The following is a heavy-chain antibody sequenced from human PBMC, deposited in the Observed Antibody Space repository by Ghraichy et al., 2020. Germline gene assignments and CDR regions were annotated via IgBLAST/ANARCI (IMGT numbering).Heavy chain of an antibody. CDR3: ASMIVMVGEDAFDI. Sequence: VSCKASGSTFSKYIIDWVRQAPGQGLEWMGKIIPVLGIANSADKFQDRVTFTADNSTSTAYMELSSLTSEDTAVYYCASMIVMVGEDAFDIWGQGTMVTVSS. J-gene: IGHJ3*02. D-gene: IGHD2-21*01. V-gene: IGHV1-69*02. CDR2: IIPVLGIA. CDR1: GSTFSKYI.